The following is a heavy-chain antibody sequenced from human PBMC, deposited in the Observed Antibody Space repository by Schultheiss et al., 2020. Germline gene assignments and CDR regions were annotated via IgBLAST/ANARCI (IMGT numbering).Heavy chain of an antibody. CDR1: GGSISSGDYY. V-gene: IGHV4-30-4*01. CDR3: ARGERITIFGVAPDY. CDR2: IYYSGST. J-gene: IGHJ4*02. Sequence: LRLSCTVSGGSISSGDYYWSWIRQPPGKGLEWIGYIYYSGSTYYNPSLKSRVTISVDTSKNQFSLKLSSVTAADTAVYYCARGERITIFGVAPDYWGQGTLVTVSS. D-gene: IGHD3-3*01.